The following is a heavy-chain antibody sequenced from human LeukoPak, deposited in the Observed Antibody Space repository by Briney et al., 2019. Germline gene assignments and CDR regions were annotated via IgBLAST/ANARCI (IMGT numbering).Heavy chain of an antibody. D-gene: IGHD4-17*01. CDR3: AREGALGYGHYTYDY. CDR2: MNADGSSI. CDR1: GFTFSSYW. Sequence: PGGSLRLSCAASGFTFSSYWMHWVRQAPGKGLVWVSRMNADGSSISYADSVKGRFTISRDNAKNTLYLQMISLSSEDTAVYYCAREGALGYGHYTYDYWGQGTLVTVSS. J-gene: IGHJ4*02. V-gene: IGHV3-74*01.